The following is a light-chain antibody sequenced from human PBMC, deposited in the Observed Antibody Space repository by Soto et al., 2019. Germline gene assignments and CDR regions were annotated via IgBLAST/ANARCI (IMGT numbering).Light chain of an antibody. J-gene: IGLJ3*02. CDR1: SSDIGGYTF. CDR2: DVT. V-gene: IGLV2-11*01. CDR3: CSYAGSYILAV. Sequence: QSVLTQPRSVSGSPGQSVTMSCTGTSSDIGGYTFVSWYQQHPGKAPKLMIYDVTKRPSGVPDRFSGSKSGNSASLTISGLQAEDEADYYCCSYAGSYILAVFGGGTKLTVL.